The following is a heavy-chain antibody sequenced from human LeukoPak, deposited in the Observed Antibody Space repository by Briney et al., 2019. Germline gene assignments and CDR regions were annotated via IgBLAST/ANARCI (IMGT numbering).Heavy chain of an antibody. CDR2: IKQDGSEK. CDR1: GFTFSSYW. D-gene: IGHD1-26*01. Sequence: GGSLRLSCAASGFTFSSYWMSWVRQAPGKGLEWVANIKQDGSEKYYLDSVKGRFTISRDNAKNSLYLQMNSLRAEDTAVYYCARGGLYHCSGRSGDYWGQGTVVTVSS. CDR3: ARGGLYHCSGRSGDY. V-gene: IGHV3-7*01. J-gene: IGHJ4*02.